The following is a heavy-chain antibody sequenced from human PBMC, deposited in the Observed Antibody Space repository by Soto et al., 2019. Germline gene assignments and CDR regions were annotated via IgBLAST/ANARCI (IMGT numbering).Heavy chain of an antibody. CDR1: GGSISSYY. D-gene: IGHD3-3*01. CDR2: IYYSGST. Sequence: PSETLSLTCTVSGGSISSYYWSWIRQPPGKGQEKIGYIYYSGSTNYNPSLKSRVTISVDTSKNQFSLKLSSVTAADTALYYCARSTYDFWSGYHTYYFDYWGQGTLVTVSS. J-gene: IGHJ4*02. CDR3: ARSTYDFWSGYHTYYFDY. V-gene: IGHV4-59*01.